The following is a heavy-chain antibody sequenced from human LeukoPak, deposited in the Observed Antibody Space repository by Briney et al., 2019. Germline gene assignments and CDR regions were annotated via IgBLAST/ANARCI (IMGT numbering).Heavy chain of an antibody. CDR1: GGSFSGYY. CDR2: INHSGST. J-gene: IGHJ6*04. V-gene: IGHV4-34*01. CDR3: AIRRGGTAV. D-gene: IGHD3-10*01. Sequence: PSETLSLTCAVYGGSFSGYYWSWIRQPPGKGLEWIGEINHSGSTNYNPSLKSRVTISVDTSKNQFSLKLSSVTAADTAVYYCAIRRGGTAVWGKGTTVTVSS.